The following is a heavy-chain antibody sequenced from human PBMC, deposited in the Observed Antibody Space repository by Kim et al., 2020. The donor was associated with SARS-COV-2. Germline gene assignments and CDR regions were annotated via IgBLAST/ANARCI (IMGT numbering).Heavy chain of an antibody. Sequence: SETLSLTCAVSGGSISSSNWWSWVRQPPGKGLEWIGEIYHSGSTNYNPSLKSRVTISVDKSKNQFSLKLSSVTAADTAVYYCARVGGSGSYYYSSFWFDPWGQGTLGTVSS. V-gene: IGHV4-4*02. J-gene: IGHJ5*02. D-gene: IGHD3-10*01. CDR1: GGSISSSNW. CDR3: ARVGGSGSYYYSSFWFDP. CDR2: IYHSGST.